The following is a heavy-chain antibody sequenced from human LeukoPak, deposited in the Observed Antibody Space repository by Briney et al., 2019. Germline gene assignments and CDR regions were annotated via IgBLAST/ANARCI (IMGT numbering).Heavy chain of an antibody. CDR2: IRYDGSAK. CDR3: AKYYYEGTGASPLDY. V-gene: IGHV3-30*02. J-gene: IGHJ4*02. Sequence: GGSLRLSCGASGFSFSSYGMHWVRQAPGEGLQWVSFIRYDGSAKYYADSVKGRFTISRDSSKSTLYLQMNSLRLEDTAIYYCAKYYYEGTGASPLDYWGQGTLVTVSS. D-gene: IGHD3-22*01. CDR1: GFSFSSYG.